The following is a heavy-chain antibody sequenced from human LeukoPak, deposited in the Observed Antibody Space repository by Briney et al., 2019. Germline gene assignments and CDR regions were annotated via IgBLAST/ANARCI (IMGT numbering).Heavy chain of an antibody. D-gene: IGHD2-2*01. CDR3: ASSVVPAAIEPFDY. J-gene: IGHJ4*02. V-gene: IGHV3-23*01. CDR2: ISGSGGST. Sequence: GGSLRLSCAASGFTFSSYAMSWVRQAPGKGLEWVSAISGSGGSTYYADSVKGRFTISRDNSKNTRYLQMNSLRAEDTAVYYCASSVVPAAIEPFDYWGQGTLVTVSS. CDR1: GFTFSSYA.